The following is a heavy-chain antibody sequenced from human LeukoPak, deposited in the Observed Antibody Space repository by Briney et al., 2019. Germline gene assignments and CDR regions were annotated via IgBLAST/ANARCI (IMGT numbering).Heavy chain of an antibody. V-gene: IGHV4-34*01. CDR1: GGSISGYY. CDR2: INHSGST. CDR3: ARGLKVPHYYDSSGYYYSDI. J-gene: IGHJ3*02. D-gene: IGHD3-22*01. Sequence: SETLSLTCTVSGGSISGYYWSWIRQPPGKGLEWIGEINHSGSTNYNPSLKSRVTISVDTSKNQFSLRLSSVTAADTAVYYCARGLKVPHYYDSSGYYYSDIWGQGTMVTVSS.